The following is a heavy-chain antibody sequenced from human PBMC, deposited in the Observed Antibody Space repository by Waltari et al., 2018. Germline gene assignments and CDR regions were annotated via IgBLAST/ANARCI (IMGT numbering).Heavy chain of an antibody. J-gene: IGHJ2*01. Sequence: QVQLQESGPGLGKPSETLSLTCAVSGYPFSSGFSWGWTGQPPGKGLEWIGSIYHSGTTYYSPSLKSRVTISVDTSKNQFSLKVTSLTAADTAIYYCARGSFDSDSYFDVWGRGTLVTVSS. V-gene: IGHV4-38-2*01. D-gene: IGHD1-26*01. CDR1: GYPFSSGFS. CDR3: ARGSFDSDSYFDV. CDR2: IYHSGTT.